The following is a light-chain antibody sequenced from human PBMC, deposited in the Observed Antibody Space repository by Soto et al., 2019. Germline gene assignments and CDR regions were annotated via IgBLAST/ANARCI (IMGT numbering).Light chain of an antibody. CDR1: QGISNW. CDR2: GAS. Sequence: DIQMTRSPSSVYASVGDRVTITCRASQGISNWLAWYQQKPGKAPKLLIYGASSLQGGVPSRFSGSGSGTDFTLTISSLQPEDFAIYYCQQANSVPPITFGQGTRLEIK. CDR3: QQANSVPPIT. J-gene: IGKJ5*01. V-gene: IGKV1-12*01.